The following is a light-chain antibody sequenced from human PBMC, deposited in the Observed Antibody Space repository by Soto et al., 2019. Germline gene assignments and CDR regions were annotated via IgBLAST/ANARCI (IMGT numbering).Light chain of an antibody. Sequence: EIVMTQSPASLSVSPGASATLSCRASQSVSTNLAWYQQKPGQAPRLLIYGASTRATGIPARFSGSGSGTEFTLTISSLQSEDFAVYYCQQYNNWPWTFGQGTKV. J-gene: IGKJ1*01. CDR2: GAS. V-gene: IGKV3-15*01. CDR3: QQYNNWPWT. CDR1: QSVSTN.